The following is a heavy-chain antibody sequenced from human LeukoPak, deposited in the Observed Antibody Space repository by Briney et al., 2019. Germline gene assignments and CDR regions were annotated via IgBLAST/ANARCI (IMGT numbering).Heavy chain of an antibody. J-gene: IGHJ3*02. D-gene: IGHD3-22*01. Sequence: GASVKVSCKASGYTFTSYGISWVRQAPGQGLEWMGWVSAYNGNTNYAQKLQGRVTMTTDTSTSTAYMELRSLRSDDTAVYYCARAGPGDSSGYLGVTRAFDIWGQGTMVTVSS. CDR1: GYTFTSYG. V-gene: IGHV1-18*01. CDR2: VSAYNGNT. CDR3: ARAGPGDSSGYLGVTRAFDI.